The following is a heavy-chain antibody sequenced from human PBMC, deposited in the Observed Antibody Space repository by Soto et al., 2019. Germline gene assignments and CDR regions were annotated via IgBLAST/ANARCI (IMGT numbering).Heavy chain of an antibody. V-gene: IGHV3-23*01. Sequence: GGSLRLSCAASGFTFSSYAMSWVRQAPGKGLEWVSAISGSGGSTYYADSVKGRFTISRDNSKNTLYLQMNSLRAEDTAVYYCARDGFNYDYIWGSYRTLNWFDPWGQGTLVTVSS. CDR3: ARDGFNYDYIWGSYRTLNWFDP. CDR2: ISGSGGST. D-gene: IGHD3-16*02. CDR1: GFTFSSYA. J-gene: IGHJ5*02.